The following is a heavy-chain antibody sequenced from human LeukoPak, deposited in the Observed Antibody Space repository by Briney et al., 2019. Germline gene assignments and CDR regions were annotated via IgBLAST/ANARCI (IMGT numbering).Heavy chain of an antibody. D-gene: IGHD4-23*01. CDR1: GGSISSGGYY. Sequence: SETLSLTCTVSGGSISSGGYYWSWIRQPPGKGLEWIGYIYHSGSTYYNPSLKSRVTISVDRSKNQFSLKLSSVTAADTAVYYCARVADYGGIGPFDYWGQGTLVTVSS. V-gene: IGHV4-30-2*01. CDR3: ARVADYGGIGPFDY. CDR2: IYHSGST. J-gene: IGHJ4*02.